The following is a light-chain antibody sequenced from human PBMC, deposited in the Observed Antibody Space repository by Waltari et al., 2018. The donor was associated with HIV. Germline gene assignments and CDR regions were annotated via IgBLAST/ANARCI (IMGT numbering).Light chain of an antibody. Sequence: QSALTQPASVSGSPGQSITISCTGTSSDVYAYNYVSWYQQYPGQAPKLMIYDVTKRPSGVSTRFSGSKSGNTASLTISGLQAEDEADYYCCSYAGSSTYVFGTGTKVTVL. CDR1: SSDVYAYNY. J-gene: IGLJ1*01. V-gene: IGLV2-23*02. CDR2: DVT. CDR3: CSYAGSSTYV.